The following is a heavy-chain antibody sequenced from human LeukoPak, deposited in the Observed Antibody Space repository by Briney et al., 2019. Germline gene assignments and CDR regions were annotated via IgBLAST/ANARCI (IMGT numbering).Heavy chain of an antibody. CDR3: AKGINSGWNAYIDF. J-gene: IGHJ4*02. D-gene: IGHD6-19*01. Sequence: GGSRRLSCAASGFTFSGYAMSWVRQAPGKGLEWVSVVSGSGSNTYYADSVKGRFTVSRDNSKNTLFVQMNSLRAEDSAVYYCAKGINSGWNAYIDFWGQGTLVTVSS. CDR2: VSGSGSNT. CDR1: GFTFSGYA. V-gene: IGHV3-23*01.